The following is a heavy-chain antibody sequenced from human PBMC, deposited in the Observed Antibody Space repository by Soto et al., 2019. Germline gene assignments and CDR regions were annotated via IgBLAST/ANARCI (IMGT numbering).Heavy chain of an antibody. CDR3: ARGGASTRTFDY. V-gene: IGHV5-51*01. D-gene: IGHD1-1*01. CDR2: IYPSDSDT. Sequence: GESLKISCKGSGYNFAGYWIAWVRQMPGKGLELMGIIYPSDSDTRYRPSFQGQVTISADKSISSAYLQWSSLRASDTAMYYCARGGASTRTFDYWGQGTPVTVS. CDR1: GYNFAGYW. J-gene: IGHJ4*02.